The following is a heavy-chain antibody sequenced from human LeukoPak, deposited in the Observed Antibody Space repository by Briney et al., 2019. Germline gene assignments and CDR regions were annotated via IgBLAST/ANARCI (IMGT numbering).Heavy chain of an antibody. CDR3: ARVWGDQSSFDY. CDR2: IYHSGST. Sequence: SSETLSLTCAVSGYSISSGYYWGWIRQPPGKGLEWIGSIYHSGSTYYNPSLKSRVTISVDTSKNQFSPKLSSVTAADTAMYYCARVWGDQSSFDYWGQGTLVTVSS. CDR1: GYSISSGYY. J-gene: IGHJ4*02. V-gene: IGHV4-38-2*01. D-gene: IGHD3-16*01.